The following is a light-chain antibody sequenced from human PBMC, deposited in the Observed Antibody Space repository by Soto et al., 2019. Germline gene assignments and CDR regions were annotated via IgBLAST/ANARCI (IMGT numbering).Light chain of an antibody. J-gene: IGKJ1*01. CDR1: QSVSRNY. V-gene: IGKV3-20*01. CDR2: GAS. CDR3: QQYGSAPRT. Sequence: EIVLTQSPGTLSLSPGERATLSCRASQSVSRNYLAWYQQKPGQAPRLLIYGASSRATGIPDRFSGSGSATDFTLTISRLEPEDFAVYYCQQYGSAPRTFGQGTKVEI.